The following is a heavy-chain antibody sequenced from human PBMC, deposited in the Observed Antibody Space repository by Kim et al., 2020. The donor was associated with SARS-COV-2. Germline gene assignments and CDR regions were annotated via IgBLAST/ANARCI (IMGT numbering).Heavy chain of an antibody. CDR3: ARVPGPTIACWVAFD. CDR1: GFTFSDSA. D-gene: IGHD1-7*01. Sequence: GGSLRLSCAASGFTFSDSAMHWVRQASGKGLEWVGRIRSKANGFATAYAASVKGRFTIPRDDSKNTAYLQMNSLKTEDAAVYSCARVPGPTIACWVAFD. V-gene: IGHV3-73*01. CDR2: IRSKANGFAT. J-gene: IGHJ3*02.